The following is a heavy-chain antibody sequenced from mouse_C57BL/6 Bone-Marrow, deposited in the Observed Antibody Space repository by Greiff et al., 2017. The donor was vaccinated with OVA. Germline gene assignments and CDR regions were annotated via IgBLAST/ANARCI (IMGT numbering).Heavy chain of an antibody. CDR1: GYTFTSYW. CDR3: AIITTVVATPSYWYFDV. CDR2: IHPSDSVT. Sequence: QVQLQQPGAELVKPGASVKVSCKASGYTFTSYWMHWVKQRPGQGLEWIGRIHPSDSVTNYNQKFKGKATLTVDKSSSTAYMQLSSLTSEDSAVYYCAIITTVVATPSYWYFDVWGTGTTVTVSS. D-gene: IGHD1-1*01. J-gene: IGHJ1*03. V-gene: IGHV1-74*01.